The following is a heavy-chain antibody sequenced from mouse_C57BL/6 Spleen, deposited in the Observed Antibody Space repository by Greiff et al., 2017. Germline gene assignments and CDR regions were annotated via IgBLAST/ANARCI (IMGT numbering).Heavy chain of an antibody. CDR3: ARERGGYSNYVFFDY. Sequence: DVHLVESEGGLVQPGSSMKLSCTASGFTFSDYYMAWVRQVPEKGLEWVANINYDGSSTYYLDSLKSRFIISRDNAKNILYLQMSSLKSEDTATYYCARERGGYSNYVFFDYWGQGTTLTVAS. CDR2: INYDGSST. J-gene: IGHJ2*01. D-gene: IGHD2-5*01. V-gene: IGHV5-16*01. CDR1: GFTFSDYY.